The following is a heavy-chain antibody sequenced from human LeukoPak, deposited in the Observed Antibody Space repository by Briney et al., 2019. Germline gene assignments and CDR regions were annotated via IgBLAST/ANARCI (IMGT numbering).Heavy chain of an antibody. CDR2: INHSGST. Sequence: SETLSLTCAVYGGSFSGYYWSWIRQPPGKGLEWIGEINHSGSTNYNPSLKSRVTISVDTSKNQFSLKLSSVTAADTAVYYCARILDYYDITGYYYEKVSYFDYWGQGTLVTVSS. J-gene: IGHJ4*02. D-gene: IGHD3-22*01. CDR1: GGSFSGYY. V-gene: IGHV4-34*01. CDR3: ARILDYYDITGYYYEKVSYFDY.